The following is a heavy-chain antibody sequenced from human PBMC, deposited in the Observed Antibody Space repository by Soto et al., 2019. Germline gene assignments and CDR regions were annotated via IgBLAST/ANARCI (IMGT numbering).Heavy chain of an antibody. D-gene: IGHD6-13*01. CDR2: INPNSGGT. J-gene: IGHJ3*02. CDR3: ARSPTYSSSWYGVAFDI. CDR1: GYTFTGYY. V-gene: IGHV1-2*04. Sequence: ASVKVSCKASGYTFTGYYMHWVRQAPGQGLEWMGWINPNSGGTNYAQKFQGWVTMTRDTSISTAYMELSRLRSDDTAVYYCARSPTYSSSWYGVAFDIWGQGTMVTVSS.